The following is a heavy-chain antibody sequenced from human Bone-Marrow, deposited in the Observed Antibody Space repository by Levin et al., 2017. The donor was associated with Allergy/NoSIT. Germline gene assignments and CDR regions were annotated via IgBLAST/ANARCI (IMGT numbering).Heavy chain of an antibody. CDR3: ARDRGNDSSDSRPLYYFDY. J-gene: IGHJ4*02. Sequence: GESLKISCKASGYTFTSYYMHWVRQAPGQGLEWMGIINPSGGSTSYAQKFQGRVTMTRDTSTSTVYMELSSLRSEDTAVYYCARDRGNDSSDSRPLYYFDYWGQGTLVTVSS. CDR2: INPSGGST. V-gene: IGHV1-46*01. CDR1: GYTFTSYY. D-gene: IGHD3-22*01.